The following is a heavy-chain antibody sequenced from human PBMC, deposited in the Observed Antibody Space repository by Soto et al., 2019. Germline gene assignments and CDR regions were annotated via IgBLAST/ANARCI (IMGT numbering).Heavy chain of an antibody. CDR3: ARAMATLDAFDI. V-gene: IGHV3-21*01. D-gene: IGHD3-10*01. J-gene: IGHJ3*02. CDR1: GFTFSSYS. CDR2: ISSSSSYI. Sequence: GGSLRLSCAASGFTFSSYSMNWVRQAPGKGLEWVSSISSSSSYIYYADSVKGRFTISRDNAKNSLYLQMNSLRAEDTAVYYCARAMATLDAFDIWGQGTMVTVSS.